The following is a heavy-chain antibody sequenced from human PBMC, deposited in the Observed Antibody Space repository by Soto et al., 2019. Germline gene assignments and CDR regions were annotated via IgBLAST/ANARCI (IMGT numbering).Heavy chain of an antibody. Sequence: GGSLRLSCAASGFTFSSYGMHWVRQAPGKGLEWVAVIWYDGSNKYYADSVKGRFTISRDNSKNTLYLQMNSLRAEDTAVYYCARYTGSSGWYWYYYGMDVWGQGTTVTVSS. CDR1: GFTFSSYG. CDR3: ARYTGSSGWYWYYYGMDV. D-gene: IGHD6-19*01. CDR2: IWYDGSNK. J-gene: IGHJ6*02. V-gene: IGHV3-33*01.